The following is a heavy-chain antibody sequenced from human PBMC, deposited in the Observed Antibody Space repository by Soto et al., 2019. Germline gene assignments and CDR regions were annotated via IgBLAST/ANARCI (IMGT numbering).Heavy chain of an antibody. J-gene: IGHJ6*02. V-gene: IGHV4-39*07. D-gene: IGHD3-3*01. CDR2: IYHSGST. Sequence: SETLSLMCTVSGGTIISSGYYWGWVRQPPGKGLEWIGEIYHSGSTNYNPSLKSRVTISVDKSKNQFSLKVTSVTAADTAVYYCAILLRSTYGMDVWGQGTTVTVSS. CDR3: AILLRSTYGMDV. CDR1: GGTIISSGYY.